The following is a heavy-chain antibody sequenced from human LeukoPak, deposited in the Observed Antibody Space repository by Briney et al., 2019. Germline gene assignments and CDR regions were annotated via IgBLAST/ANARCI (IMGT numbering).Heavy chain of an antibody. D-gene: IGHD1-14*01. J-gene: IGHJ4*02. CDR1: GGSFSGYY. V-gene: IGHV4-34*01. CDR3: ARGRTRGY. Sequence: SETLSLTCAVYGGSFSGYYWSWIRQPPGKGLEWIGEINHSGSTNYNPSLKSRVTISVDTSKNQFSLKLSSVTAADTAVYYCARGRTRGYWGQGTLVTVSS. CDR2: INHSGST.